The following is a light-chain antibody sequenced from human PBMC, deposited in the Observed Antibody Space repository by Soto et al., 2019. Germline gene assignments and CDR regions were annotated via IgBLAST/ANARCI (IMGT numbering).Light chain of an antibody. V-gene: IGKV3-15*01. Sequence: EVVMTQSPATVSVSPGEGVTLSCRDSQTIRNDLAWYQQKPGQAPRLLIYGAPTRATGVQARFSGGGSGTEFTLTSSSLQSEDFAFYYCQQNNKWPPVTFGGGTKVEIK. CDR3: QQNNKWPPVT. CDR1: QTIRND. J-gene: IGKJ4*01. CDR2: GAP.